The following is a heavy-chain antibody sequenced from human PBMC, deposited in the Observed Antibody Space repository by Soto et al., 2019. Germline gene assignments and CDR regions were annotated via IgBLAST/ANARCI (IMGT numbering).Heavy chain of an antibody. J-gene: IGHJ6*02. D-gene: IGHD4-17*01. CDR1: GDSVSNGDYS. Sequence: KPSETLSLTCSVSGDSVSNGDYSWSWIRQPPGKGLEWIGYIYYIAGPYYNPSLQSRVTISMDTSKNQVSLNLTSVTAADTAVYFCARDPYQDYGDSHYYYALDAWGPGLTVTVSS. CDR3: ARDPYQDYGDSHYYYALDA. V-gene: IGHV4-30-4*01. CDR2: IYYIAGP.